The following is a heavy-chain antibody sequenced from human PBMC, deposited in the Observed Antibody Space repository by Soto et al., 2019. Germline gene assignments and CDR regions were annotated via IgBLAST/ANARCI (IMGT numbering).Heavy chain of an antibody. CDR1: GYTFTSDG. CDR2: ISAYNGNT. Sequence: ASVKGSCKASGYTFTSDGISWVRQAPGQGLEWMGWISAYNGNTNYAQKLQGRVTMTTDTSTSTAYMELRSLRSDDTAVYYCARGGSGWYEGAFDIWGQGTMVTVSS. V-gene: IGHV1-18*01. D-gene: IGHD6-19*01. CDR3: ARGGSGWYEGAFDI. J-gene: IGHJ3*02.